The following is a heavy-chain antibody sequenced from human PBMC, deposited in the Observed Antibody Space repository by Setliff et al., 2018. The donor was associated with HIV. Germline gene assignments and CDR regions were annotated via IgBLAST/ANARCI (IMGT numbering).Heavy chain of an antibody. CDR3: TKGGITTGDY. Sequence: GGSLRLSCAASGFRFEDYAMNWVRQRPGNGLEWVSGITWNSAGIAYADSVKGRFTISRDNAKNSLYLQLNNLRPEDTAFYDCTKGGITTGDYWGQGTLVTVGS. CDR2: ITWNSAGI. CDR1: GFRFEDYA. V-gene: IGHV3-9*01. D-gene: IGHD3-22*01. J-gene: IGHJ4*02.